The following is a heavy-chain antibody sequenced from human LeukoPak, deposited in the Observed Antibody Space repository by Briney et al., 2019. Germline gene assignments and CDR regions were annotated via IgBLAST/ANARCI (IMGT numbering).Heavy chain of an antibody. D-gene: IGHD2-8*01. CDR3: AKDGQPSTRSYLCTNGICYQDY. V-gene: IGHV3-48*01. J-gene: IGHJ4*02. CDR2: ISSSSSTI. Sequence: PGGSLRLSCAASGFTFSSYSMNWVRQAPGKGLEWVSYISSSSSTIYYADSVKGRFTISRDNAKNSLYLQMDSLRAEDTAIYYCAKDGQPSTRSYLCTNGICYQDYWGQGTLVTVSS. CDR1: GFTFSSYS.